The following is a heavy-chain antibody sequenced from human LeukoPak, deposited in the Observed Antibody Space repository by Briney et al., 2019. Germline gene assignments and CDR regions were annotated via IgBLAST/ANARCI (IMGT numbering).Heavy chain of an antibody. Sequence: SETLSLTCTVSGGSISSGGYYWSWIRQHPGKGLEWIGYIYYSGSTYYNPSLKSRVTISVDTSKNQFSLKLSSVTAADTAVYYCARALSSGREDAFDIWGQGTMATVSS. J-gene: IGHJ3*02. CDR3: ARALSSGREDAFDI. D-gene: IGHD1-26*01. CDR1: GGSISSGGYY. V-gene: IGHV4-31*03. CDR2: IYYSGST.